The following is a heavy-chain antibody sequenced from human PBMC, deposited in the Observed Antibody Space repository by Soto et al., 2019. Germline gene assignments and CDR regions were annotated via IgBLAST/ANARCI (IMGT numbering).Heavy chain of an antibody. Sequence: SETLSLTCTVSGGSISSSSYYWGWIRQPPGKGLEWIGYIYDSGNTYYNPSLKSQFSISVDRSKNQFSLKLSSVTAADTAVYYCARGQGAAAGHSNFDYWGQGALVTVSS. J-gene: IGHJ4*02. CDR3: ARGQGAAAGHSNFDY. V-gene: IGHV4-39*07. CDR2: IYDSGNT. CDR1: GGSISSSSYY. D-gene: IGHD6-13*01.